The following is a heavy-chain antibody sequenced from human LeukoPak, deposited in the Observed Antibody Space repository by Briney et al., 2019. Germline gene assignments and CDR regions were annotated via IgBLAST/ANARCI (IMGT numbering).Heavy chain of an antibody. CDR3: AGAAIDYYGPGIVEYYFDY. CDR1: GYTFTGYY. V-gene: IGHV1-46*01. CDR2: INPGGGST. Sequence: ASVKVSCKASGYTFTGYYMHWVRQAPGQGLEWMGIINPGGGSTSYSQKFQGRVTMTRDTSTSTVYMELSSLRSEDTAVYYCAGAAIDYYGPGIVEYYFDYWGQGTLVTVSS. J-gene: IGHJ4*02. D-gene: IGHD3-10*01.